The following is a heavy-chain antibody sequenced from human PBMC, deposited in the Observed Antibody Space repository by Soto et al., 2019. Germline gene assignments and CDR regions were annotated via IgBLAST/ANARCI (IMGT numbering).Heavy chain of an antibody. Sequence: QVQLVESGGGVVQPGRSLRLSCAASGFTFSSYAMHWVRQAPGKGLEWVAVISYDGTNKYYADSVKGRFTISRDNSKNTLYLQMGSLRAEDTAVYYCAIPGVAGLYFYYYGMDVWGQGTTVIVSS. J-gene: IGHJ6*02. V-gene: IGHV3-30-3*01. D-gene: IGHD6-19*01. CDR3: AIPGVAGLYFYYYGMDV. CDR1: GFTFSSYA. CDR2: ISYDGTNK.